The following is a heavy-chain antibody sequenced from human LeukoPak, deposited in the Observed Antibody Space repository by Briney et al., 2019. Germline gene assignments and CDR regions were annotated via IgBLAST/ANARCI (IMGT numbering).Heavy chain of an antibody. CDR1: GDIVSSNSAA. D-gene: IGHD6-13*01. Sequence: SQTLSLTCAISGDIVSSNSAAWNWIRQSPSRGLEWLGRTYYRSKWYNDYAVSVKSRITINPDTSKNQFSLQLNSVTPEDTAVYYCARDREPVSSSWYLFWGAWFDPWGQGTLVTVSS. CDR2: TYYRSKWYN. J-gene: IGHJ5*02. CDR3: ARDREPVSSSWYLFWGAWFDP. V-gene: IGHV6-1*01.